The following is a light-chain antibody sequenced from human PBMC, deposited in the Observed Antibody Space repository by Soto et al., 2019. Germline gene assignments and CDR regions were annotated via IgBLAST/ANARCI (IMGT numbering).Light chain of an antibody. CDR3: QRYGSSTT. Sequence: IVLTQSPGTLSLSPGDRATLSCRASQTIPNNYLAWYQQRPGQAPRLLLYGASSRATDIPDRFSGSGSATYFTLTITGLEPEDFAVYYCQRYGSSTTFGQGTKVEIK. CDR2: GAS. CDR1: QTIPNNY. V-gene: IGKV3-20*01. J-gene: IGKJ1*01.